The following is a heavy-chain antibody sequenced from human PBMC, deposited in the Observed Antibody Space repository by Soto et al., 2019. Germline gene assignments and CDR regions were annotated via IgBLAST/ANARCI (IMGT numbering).Heavy chain of an antibody. CDR1: GVSSSNSN. CDR3: AKGRVPAI. CDR2: IYHTGIS. J-gene: IGHJ3*02. Sequence: QVHLQESGPGLVEPSEALSLTSSVFGVSSSNSNWGWSRKAPGQGLEWIGSIYHTGISNYNPSLRSRVTISLDTSKNQFSLSLRSVTTADTAVYYCAKGRVPAIWGQGTMVIVSS. V-gene: IGHV4-59*01.